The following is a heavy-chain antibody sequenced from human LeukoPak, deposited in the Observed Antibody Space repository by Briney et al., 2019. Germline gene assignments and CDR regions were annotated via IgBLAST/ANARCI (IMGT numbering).Heavy chain of an antibody. Sequence: SETLSLTCTVSGGSISSSSYYWGWIRQPPGKGLEWIGSIYYSGSTYYNPSLKSRVTISVDTPKNQFSLKLSSVTAADTAVYYCARVAGSGSYAWFDPWGQGTLVTVSS. CDR1: GGSISSSSYY. J-gene: IGHJ5*02. V-gene: IGHV4-39*07. D-gene: IGHD3-10*01. CDR3: ARVAGSGSYAWFDP. CDR2: IYYSGST.